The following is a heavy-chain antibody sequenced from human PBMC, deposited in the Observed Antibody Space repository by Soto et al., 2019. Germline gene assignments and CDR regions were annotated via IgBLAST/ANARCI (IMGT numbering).Heavy chain of an antibody. CDR3: ARESGGATATLDYYYFYMDV. CDR2: INPNGGVT. Sequence: GASVKVSCKTSGDRYNDYYIHWVRQAPGQGLEWMGWINPNGGVTKYAQKFRGRVTVTRDTSIRTVYMELSSLRSDDTAVYYCARESGGATATLDYYYFYMDVWGKGTTVTVSS. J-gene: IGHJ6*03. CDR1: GDRYNDYY. D-gene: IGHD5-12*01. V-gene: IGHV1-2*02.